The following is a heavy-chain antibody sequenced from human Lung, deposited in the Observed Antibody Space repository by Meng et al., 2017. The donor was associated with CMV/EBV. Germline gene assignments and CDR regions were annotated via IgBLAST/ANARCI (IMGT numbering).Heavy chain of an antibody. V-gene: IGHV1-2*02. CDR2: INPKSGGT. CDR1: AYTFTGYY. J-gene: IGHJ6*03. D-gene: IGHD3-3*01. CDR3: ARADLMPRSGGHYYYSMDV. Sequence: VQVVQSGAEGKKPGAAVKVSCESSAYTFTGYYMHWARQARGQGLEWMGWINPKSGGTYYAQKFQGRVTMTWDTSTGTGFMELSRLTSDDTAIYYCARADLMPRSGGHYYYSMDVWGKGTTVTVSS.